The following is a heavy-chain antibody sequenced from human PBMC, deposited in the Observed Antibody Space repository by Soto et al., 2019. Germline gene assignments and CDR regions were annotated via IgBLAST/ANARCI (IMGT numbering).Heavy chain of an antibody. V-gene: IGHV3-33*01. CDR2: IWYDGSNK. Sequence: GGSLRLSCAASGFTFRSYGMHWVRQAPGKGLEWVAVIWYDGSNKYYADSVKGRFTISRDNSKNTLYLQMNSLRAEDTAVYYCARAALDNYDILTGYFDYWGQGTLVTVSS. CDR1: GFTFRSYG. D-gene: IGHD3-9*01. J-gene: IGHJ4*02. CDR3: ARAALDNYDILTGYFDY.